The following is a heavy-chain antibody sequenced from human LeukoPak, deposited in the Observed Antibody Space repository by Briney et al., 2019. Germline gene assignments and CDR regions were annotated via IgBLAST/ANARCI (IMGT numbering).Heavy chain of an antibody. CDR2: IYYTAGS. CDR1: GGSISSGGFY. CDR3: GRGLRYSESYVVEY. D-gene: IGHD1-26*01. V-gene: IGHV4-30-4*08. J-gene: IGHJ4*02. Sequence: PSETLSLTCTVSGGSISSGGFYWSWIRQRPGKGLEWIGYIYYTAGSYYNPSLKSRVTMSIDASTNQFSLKLNSVTAADTAVYHCGRGLRYSESYVVEYWGLGTLVTVSS.